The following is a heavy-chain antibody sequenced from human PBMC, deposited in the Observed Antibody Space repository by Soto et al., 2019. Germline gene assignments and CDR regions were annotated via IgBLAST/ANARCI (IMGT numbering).Heavy chain of an antibody. J-gene: IGHJ4*02. CDR1: GFTFSSFW. CDR2: INTDGSST. Sequence: EVQLVESGGGLVQPGGSLRLSCAVSGFTFSSFWMHWVRQAPGEGLVWVSRINTDGSSTSYADSVKGRCTISRDNAKNTLYLQMNSLRVEDTAMYYCAKRGVDTFGLSYWCQGTLVTVSS. CDR3: AKRGVDTFGLSY. V-gene: IGHV3-74*01. D-gene: IGHD3-10*01.